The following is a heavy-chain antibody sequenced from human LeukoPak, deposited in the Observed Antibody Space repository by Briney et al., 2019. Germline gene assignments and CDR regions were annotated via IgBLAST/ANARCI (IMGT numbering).Heavy chain of an antibody. Sequence: SVKVSCKASGGIFSRYAISWVRQAPGHGLEWMGGIIPIFGTSNYPQTFQGRVTITADESTSTAYMELSSLRSEDTAVYYCARTGDLATYYYDSSGYYYDYWGQGTLVTVSS. J-gene: IGHJ4*02. CDR2: IIPIFGTS. V-gene: IGHV1-69*13. D-gene: IGHD3-22*01. CDR1: GGIFSRYA. CDR3: ARTGDLATYYYDSSGYYYDY.